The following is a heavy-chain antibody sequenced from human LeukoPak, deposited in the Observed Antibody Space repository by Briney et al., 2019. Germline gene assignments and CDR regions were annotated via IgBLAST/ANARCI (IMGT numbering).Heavy chain of an antibody. CDR2: IYYSGST. D-gene: IGHD6-25*01. CDR1: GGSINSGDYY. V-gene: IGHV4-30-4*08. CDR3: ARDRRPARRGYYFDY. J-gene: IGHJ4*02. Sequence: SETLSLTCTVSGGSINSGDYYWSWIRQPPGKGLECIGYIYYSGSTFYNPSLKSRVTISGDTSKNQFSLKLSSVTAADTAVYYCARDRRPARRGYYFDYWGQGTLVTVSS.